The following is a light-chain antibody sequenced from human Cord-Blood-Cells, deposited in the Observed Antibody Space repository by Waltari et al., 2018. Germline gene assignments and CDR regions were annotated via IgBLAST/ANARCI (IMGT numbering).Light chain of an antibody. CDR3: SSYTSSSTFDWV. CDR1: SSDVGGYNY. J-gene: IGLJ3*02. V-gene: IGLV2-14*01. Sequence: QSALTQPASVSGSPGQSITISCTGTSSDVGGYNYVSWYQQRPGKAPKLMIYDVSKRPSGVSNRFSGSKSGNTASLTISGLQAEDEADYYCSSYTSSSTFDWVFGGGTKLTVL. CDR2: DVS.